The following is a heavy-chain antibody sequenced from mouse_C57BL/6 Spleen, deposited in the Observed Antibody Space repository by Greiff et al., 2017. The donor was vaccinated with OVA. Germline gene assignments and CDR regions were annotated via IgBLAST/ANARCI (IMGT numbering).Heavy chain of an antibody. CDR3: ARFYYYGSDFDY. Sequence: EVQLQQSGPELVKPGASVKISCKASGYSFTDYNMHWVKQSNGKSLEWIGVINPNYGTTSYNQKFQGKAPLTVDQSSSTAYMQLNSLTSEDSSVYYCARFYYYGSDFDYWGQGATLTVSS. V-gene: IGHV1-39*01. D-gene: IGHD1-1*01. J-gene: IGHJ2*01. CDR2: INPNYGTT. CDR1: GYSFTDYN.